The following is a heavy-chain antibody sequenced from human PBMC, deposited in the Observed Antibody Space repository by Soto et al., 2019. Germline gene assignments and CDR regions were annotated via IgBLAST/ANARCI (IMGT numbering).Heavy chain of an antibody. CDR1: GYTLTELS. V-gene: IGHV1-24*01. CDR3: ATGGNIVVVPAAMN. J-gene: IGHJ4*02. CDR2: FDPEDGET. D-gene: IGHD2-2*01. Sequence: ASVKVSCQVSGYTLTELSMHWVRQAPGKGLEWMGGFDPEDGETIYAQKFQGRVTMTEDTSTDTAYMELSSLRSEDTAVYYCATGGNIVVVPAAMNWGQGTLVTVS.